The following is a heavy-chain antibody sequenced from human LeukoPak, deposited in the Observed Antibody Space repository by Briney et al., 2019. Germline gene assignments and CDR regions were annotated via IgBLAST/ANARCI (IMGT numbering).Heavy chain of an antibody. CDR2: INSVGSST. J-gene: IGHJ4*02. V-gene: IGHV3-74*01. Sequence: GGSLRPSCAASGFTLSSYWMHWVRQAPGKGLVWVSRINSVGSSTSYADSVKGRFTISRDNAKNTLYLQMNSLRAEDAAVYYCAREAAAGFDYWGQGTLVTVSS. D-gene: IGHD6-13*01. CDR1: GFTLSSYW. CDR3: AREAAAGFDY.